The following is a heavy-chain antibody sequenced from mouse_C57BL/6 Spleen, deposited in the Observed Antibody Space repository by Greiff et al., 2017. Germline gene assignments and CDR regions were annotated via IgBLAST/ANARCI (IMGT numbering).Heavy chain of an antibody. D-gene: IGHD3-2*02. J-gene: IGHJ3*01. CDR2: IYPGDGDT. V-gene: IGHV1-82*01. Sequence: VKLMESGPELVKPGASVKISCKASGYAFSSSWMNWVKQRPGKGLEWIGRIYPGDGDTNYNGKFKGKATLTADKSSSTAYMQLSSLTSEDSAVYFCARGSSGPWFAYWGQGTLVTVSA. CDR1: GYAFSSSW. CDR3: ARGSSGPWFAY.